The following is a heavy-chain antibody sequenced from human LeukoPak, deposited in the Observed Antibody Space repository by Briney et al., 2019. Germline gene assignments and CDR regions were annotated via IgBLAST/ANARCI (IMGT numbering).Heavy chain of an antibody. CDR3: ARALVRYYDILTGYYYFDY. V-gene: IGHV4-30-4*08. J-gene: IGHJ4*02. D-gene: IGHD3-9*01. CDR1: GGSFSGYY. CDR2: IYYSGST. Sequence: SETLSLTCAVYGGSFSGYYWSWIRQPPGKGLEWIGYIYYSGSTYYNPSLKSRVTISVDTSKNQFSLKLSSVTAADTAVYYCARALVRYYDILTGYYYFDYWGQGTLVTVSS.